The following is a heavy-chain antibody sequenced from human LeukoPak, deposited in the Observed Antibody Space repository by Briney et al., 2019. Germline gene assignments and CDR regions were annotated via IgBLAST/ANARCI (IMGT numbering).Heavy chain of an antibody. Sequence: SQTLSLTCTVSGGSISSGDYYWSWIRQPPGKGLEWIGYIYYSGSTYYNPSLKSRVTISVDTSKNQFSLKLSSVTAADTAVYYCARRTEWPKYYFDYWGQGTLVTVSS. D-gene: IGHD3-3*01. CDR1: GGSISSGDYY. J-gene: IGHJ4*02. V-gene: IGHV4-30-4*01. CDR2: IYYSGST. CDR3: ARRTEWPKYYFDY.